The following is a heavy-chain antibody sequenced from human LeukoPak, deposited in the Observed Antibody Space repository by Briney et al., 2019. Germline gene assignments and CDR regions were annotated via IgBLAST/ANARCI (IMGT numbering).Heavy chain of an antibody. J-gene: IGHJ4*02. CDR3: ARAGGFGELLFD. Sequence: ASVKVSCKASGGTFSSYAISWVRQAPGQGLEWMGGIIPIFGTANYAQKFQGRVTITADESTSTAYMELSSLRSEDTAVYHCARAGGFGELLFDRGQGTLVTVSS. D-gene: IGHD3-10*01. CDR1: GGTFSSYA. V-gene: IGHV1-69*13. CDR2: IIPIFGTA.